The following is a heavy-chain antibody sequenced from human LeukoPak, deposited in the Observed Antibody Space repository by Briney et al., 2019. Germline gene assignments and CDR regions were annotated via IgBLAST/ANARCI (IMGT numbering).Heavy chain of an antibody. D-gene: IGHD3-10*01. V-gene: IGHV1-2*02. J-gene: IGHJ4*02. CDR1: GYTFTGYY. CDR3: ARGLWFGESHLDY. CDR2: INPNSGGT. Sequence: ASVKVSCKASGYTFTGYYMHWVRQAPGQGLEWMGWINPNSGGTNYAQKFQGRVTMTRDTSISTAYMELSRLRSDDTAVYYCARGLWFGESHLDYWGQGTLVTVSS.